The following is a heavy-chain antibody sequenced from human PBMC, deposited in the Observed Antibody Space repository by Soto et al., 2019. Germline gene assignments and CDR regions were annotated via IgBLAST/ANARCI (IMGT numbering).Heavy chain of an antibody. J-gene: IGHJ6*02. CDR1: GGSISSSSYY. V-gene: IGHV4-39*07. Sequence: SETLSLTCTVSGGSISSSSYYWGWIRQPPGKGLEWIGSIYHSGSTYYNPSLKSRVTISVDKSKNQFSLKLSSVTAADTAVYYCARDESYGDYGSGYYYYGMDVWGQGTTVTVSS. CDR2: IYHSGST. D-gene: IGHD4-17*01. CDR3: ARDESYGDYGSGYYYYGMDV.